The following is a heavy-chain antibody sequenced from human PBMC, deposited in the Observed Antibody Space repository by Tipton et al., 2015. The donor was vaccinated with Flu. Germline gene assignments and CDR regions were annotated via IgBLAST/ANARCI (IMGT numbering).Heavy chain of an antibody. CDR3: ARDPSLGMPDYFDY. CDR1: GDYISGDYF. D-gene: IGHD2-2*01. V-gene: IGHV4-38-2*02. CDR2: IHRSRST. Sequence: LRLSCAVSGDYISGDYFWDWIRQPPGKGLEWIATIHRSRSTKYNPSLKSRVTISVDTSKKQFSLQLRSVTAADTAVYYCARDPSLGMPDYFDYWGQGTLVTASS. J-gene: IGHJ4*02.